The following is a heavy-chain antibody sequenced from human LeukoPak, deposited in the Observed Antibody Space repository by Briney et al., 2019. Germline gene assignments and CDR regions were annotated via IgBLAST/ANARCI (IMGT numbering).Heavy chain of an antibody. CDR3: AVLGYCSGGSCYSY. CDR1: GGSISSSNW. V-gene: IGHV4-4*02. D-gene: IGHD2-15*01. J-gene: IGHJ4*02. CDR2: IYHSGNT. Sequence: SGTLSLTCAVSGGSISSSNWWSWVRQPPGKGLEWIGEIYHSGNTNYNPSLKSRVTISVDKSKNQFSLKLSSVTAADTAVYYCAVLGYCSGGSCYSYWGQGTLVTVSS.